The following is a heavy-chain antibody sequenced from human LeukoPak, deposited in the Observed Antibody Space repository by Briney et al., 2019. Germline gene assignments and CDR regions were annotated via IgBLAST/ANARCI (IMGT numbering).Heavy chain of an antibody. V-gene: IGHV1-24*01. CDR3: ATGGVHMVRGVIKTLDY. J-gene: IGHJ4*02. CDR1: GYTLTELS. D-gene: IGHD3-10*01. Sequence: ASVKVSCKVSGYTLTELSMHWVRQAPGKGLEWMGGFDPEDGETIYAQKFQGRVTMTEDTSTDTAYMELSSLRSEDTAVYYCATGGVHMVRGVIKTLDYWGQGTLVTVSS. CDR2: FDPEDGET.